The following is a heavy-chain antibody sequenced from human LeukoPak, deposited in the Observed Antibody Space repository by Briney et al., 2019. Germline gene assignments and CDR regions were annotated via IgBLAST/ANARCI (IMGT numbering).Heavy chain of an antibody. J-gene: IGHJ4*02. CDR1: GFTFSSYA. Sequence: PGGSLRLSCAASGFTFSSYAMSWVRQAPGKGLEWVSAISASGGSTYYADSVKGRFTISRDNSKNTLYLQMNSLRAEDTAVYYCAKAYSGYYSCFDYWGQGTLVTVSS. V-gene: IGHV3-23*01. CDR2: ISASGGST. D-gene: IGHD3-22*01. CDR3: AKAYSGYYSCFDY.